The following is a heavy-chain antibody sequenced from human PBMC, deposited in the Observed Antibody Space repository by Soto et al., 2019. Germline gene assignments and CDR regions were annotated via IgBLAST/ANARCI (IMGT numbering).Heavy chain of an antibody. CDR2: IYYSVST. Sequence: QLQLQESGPGLVKPSETLSLTCTVSGGSISSSSYYWGWIRQPPGKGLEWIGSIYYSVSTYYNQSLKSRVTISVDTSKNQFSLKLSSVTAADTAVYYCARHVGGYCSGGSCYSLDYWGQGTLVTVSS. D-gene: IGHD2-15*01. CDR1: GGSISSSSYY. V-gene: IGHV4-39*01. J-gene: IGHJ4*02. CDR3: ARHVGGYCSGGSCYSLDY.